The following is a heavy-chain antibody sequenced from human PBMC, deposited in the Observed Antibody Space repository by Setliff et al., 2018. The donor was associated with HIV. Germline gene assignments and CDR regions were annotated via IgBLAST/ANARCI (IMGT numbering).Heavy chain of an antibody. CDR2: IHYSGNT. D-gene: IGHD6-13*01. J-gene: IGHJ6*02. Sequence: SETLSLTCNVSGGSISNNYWSWIRQPPGKGPEWIGYIHYSGNTKYNPSLKSRVTISVDTSKNQFSLKLSSVTAADTAVYYCARVVWMAAAGTIDYYYYGMDIWGQGTTVTVSS. V-gene: IGHV4-59*01. CDR3: ARVVWMAAAGTIDYYYYGMDI. CDR1: GGSISNNY.